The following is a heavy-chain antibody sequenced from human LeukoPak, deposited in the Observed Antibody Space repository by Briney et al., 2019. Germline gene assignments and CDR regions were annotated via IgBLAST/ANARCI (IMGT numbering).Heavy chain of an antibody. D-gene: IGHD2-15*01. CDR1: GYSFTSYW. CDR3: ANSPRYCSGGSCSAPPYY. Sequence: GESLKISCKGSGYSFTSYWISWVRQMPGKGLEWMGRIDPSDSYTNYSPSFQGHVTISADKSISTAYLQWSSLKASDTAMYYCANSPRYCSGGSCSAPPYYWGQGTPVTVSS. V-gene: IGHV5-10-1*01. J-gene: IGHJ4*02. CDR2: IDPSDSYT.